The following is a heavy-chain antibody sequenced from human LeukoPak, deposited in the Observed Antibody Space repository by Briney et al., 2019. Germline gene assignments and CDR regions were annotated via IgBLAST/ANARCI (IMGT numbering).Heavy chain of an antibody. CDR3: ARDMSDYGSSGYDN. CDR2: ISSSGSTI. J-gene: IGHJ4*02. V-gene: IGHV3-11*01. Sequence: KSGGSLRLSCAASGFTFTDYYMSWIRQAPGRGLEWVSYISSSGSTIYYADSVKGRFTISRDNAKNSLYLQMNSLRAEDTAVYYCARDMSDYGSSGYDNWGQETLVTVSS. CDR1: GFTFTDYY. D-gene: IGHD3-22*01.